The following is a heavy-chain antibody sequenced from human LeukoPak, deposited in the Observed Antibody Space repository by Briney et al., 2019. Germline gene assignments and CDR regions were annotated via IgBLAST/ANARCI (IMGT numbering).Heavy chain of an antibody. CDR2: IYYSGST. V-gene: IGHV4-61*08. CDR3: ARDSSAHFDY. Sequence: SETLSLTCTVSGGSISSGDYYWSWIRQPPGKGLEWIGYIYYSGSTDYNPSLKSRVTISVDTSKNQFSLNLSSVTAADTAVYYCARDSSAHFDYWGQGTLVTVSS. J-gene: IGHJ4*02. CDR1: GGSISSGDYY.